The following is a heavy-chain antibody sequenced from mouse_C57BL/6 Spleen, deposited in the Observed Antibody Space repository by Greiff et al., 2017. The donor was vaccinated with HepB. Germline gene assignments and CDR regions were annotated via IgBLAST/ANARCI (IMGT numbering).Heavy chain of an antibody. J-gene: IGHJ4*01. CDR3: ARSTTVVAPYAMDY. D-gene: IGHD1-1*01. CDR1: GYAFTNYL. CDR2: INPGSGGT. Sequence: VQLQQSGAELVRPGTSVKVSCMASGYAFTNYLIEWVKQRPGQGLEWIGVINPGSGGTNYNEKFKGKATLTADKSSSTAYMQLSSLTSEDSAVYFCARSTTVVAPYAMDYWGKGTSVTVSS. V-gene: IGHV1-54*01.